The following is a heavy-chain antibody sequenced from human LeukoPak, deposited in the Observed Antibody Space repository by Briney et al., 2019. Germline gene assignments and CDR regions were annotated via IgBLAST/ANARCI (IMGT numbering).Heavy chain of an antibody. Sequence: GGSLRLSCAASGFTVGSNYMSWVRQAPGKGLEWVAFIRYDGSNKYYADSVKGRFTISRDNSKNTLYLQMNSLRAEDTAVYYCAKDPSSSWYKRVYYFDYWGQGTLVTVSS. CDR2: IRYDGSNK. J-gene: IGHJ4*02. V-gene: IGHV3-30*02. CDR1: GFTVGSNY. CDR3: AKDPSSSWYKRVYYFDY. D-gene: IGHD6-13*01.